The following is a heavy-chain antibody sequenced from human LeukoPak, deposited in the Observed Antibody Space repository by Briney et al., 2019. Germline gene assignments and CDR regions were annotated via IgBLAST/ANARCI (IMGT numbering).Heavy chain of an antibody. V-gene: IGHV3-23*01. CDR3: AKVVDYYDSLDYFDY. Sequence: GGSLRLSCAASGFTFSNYGMSWVRQAPGKGLEWVSAMSGSGGHMYYTDSVKGRFPISRDNSKNTLYLQMNSLRTEDTAVYYCAKVVDYYDSLDYFDYWGQGTLVTVSS. J-gene: IGHJ4*02. CDR1: GFTFSNYG. CDR2: MSGSGGHM. D-gene: IGHD3-22*01.